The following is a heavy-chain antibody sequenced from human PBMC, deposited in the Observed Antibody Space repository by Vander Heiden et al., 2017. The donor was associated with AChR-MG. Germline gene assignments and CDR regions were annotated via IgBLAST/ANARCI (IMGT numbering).Heavy chain of an antibody. J-gene: IGHJ5*02. CDR2: INHSGST. CDR1: GGSFSGYS. CDR3: ARRTIYDILTGYYGPRGWFDP. D-gene: IGHD3-9*01. V-gene: IGHV4-34*01. Sequence: QVQLQQWGAGLLKPSETLSLTCAVYGGSFSGYSWSGIRQPPGKGLEWIGEINHSGSTNYNPSLKSRVTISVDTSKNQFSLKLSSVTAADTAVYYCARRTIYDILTGYYGPRGWFDPWGQGTLVTVSS.